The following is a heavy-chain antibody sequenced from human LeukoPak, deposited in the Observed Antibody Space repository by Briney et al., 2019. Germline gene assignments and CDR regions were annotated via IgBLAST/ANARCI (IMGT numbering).Heavy chain of an antibody. J-gene: IGHJ6*03. CDR2: ISGSGGST. D-gene: IGHD5-12*01. V-gene: IGHV3-23*01. Sequence: PGGSLTLSCAASGFTFSSYAMSWVRQAPGKGLEWVSAISGSGGSTYYADSVKGRFPISRDNSKNTLYLQMNSLRAEDTAVYYCAKGGGYVTYYYMDVWGKGTTVTVSS. CDR3: AKGGGYVTYYYMDV. CDR1: GFTFSSYA.